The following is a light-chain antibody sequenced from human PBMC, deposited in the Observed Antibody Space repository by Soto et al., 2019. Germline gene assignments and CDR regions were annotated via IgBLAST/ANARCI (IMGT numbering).Light chain of an antibody. CDR2: AAA. CDR1: QGIGSW. V-gene: IGKV1-12*01. J-gene: IGKJ3*01. Sequence: DIPMTQSPSSVSASVGDRVTITCRASQGIGSWLGWYQQKPGKAPKILIYAAASLQSGVPSRFSATFSGTEFTLTISSLQPEDLATYFCQQANSFPLTFGPGTKVDLK. CDR3: QQANSFPLT.